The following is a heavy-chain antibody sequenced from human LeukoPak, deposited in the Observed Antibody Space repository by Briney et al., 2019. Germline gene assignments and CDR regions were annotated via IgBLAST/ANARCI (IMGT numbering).Heavy chain of an antibody. CDR3: ATVLRYFDWLPIDY. CDR1: GGTFSSYA. Sequence: SVEVSCKASGGTFSSYAISWVRQAPGQGLEWMGGIIPIFGTANYAQKFQGRVTITADESTSTAYMELSSLRSEDTAVYCCATVLRYFDWLPIDYWGQGTLVTVSS. V-gene: IGHV1-69*13. D-gene: IGHD3-9*01. J-gene: IGHJ4*02. CDR2: IIPIFGTA.